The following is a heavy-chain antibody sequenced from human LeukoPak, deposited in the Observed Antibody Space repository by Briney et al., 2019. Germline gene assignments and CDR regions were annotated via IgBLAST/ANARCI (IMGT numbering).Heavy chain of an antibody. V-gene: IGHV3-33*01. D-gene: IGHD3-22*01. CDR3: ARDWYYDSAGYFPY. CDR1: GFTFSRYA. Sequence: GGSLRLSCAASGFTFSRYAVHWVRQAPGKGLEWVAFIWNDGSNQNYADSVKGRFTISRDNSKKMVYVQMNSLRVDDTALHYCARDWYYDSAGYFPYWGLGTLVTVSS. J-gene: IGHJ4*02. CDR2: IWNDGSNQ.